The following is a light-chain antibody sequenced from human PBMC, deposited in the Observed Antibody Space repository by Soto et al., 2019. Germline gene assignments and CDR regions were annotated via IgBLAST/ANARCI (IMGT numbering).Light chain of an antibody. CDR2: EVS. V-gene: IGLV2-14*01. Sequence: QSVLTQPASVSGSPGQSITISCTGTSSDVGGYNYVSWYQQHPGKAPKLMIYEVSNRPSGVSNRFSGSTSGNTASLTISGRQAEDEADYYCSSYTSSSTPYVFGTGTKLTVL. J-gene: IGLJ1*01. CDR3: SSYTSSSTPYV. CDR1: SSDVGGYNY.